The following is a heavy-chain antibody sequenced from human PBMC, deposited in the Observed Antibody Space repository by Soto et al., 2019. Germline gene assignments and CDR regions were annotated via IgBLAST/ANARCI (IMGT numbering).Heavy chain of an antibody. CDR1: GGTFSSYA. Sequence: QVQLVQSGAEVKKPGSSVKVSCKASGGTFSSYAISWVRQAPGQGLEWMGGIIPIFGTANYAQKFQGRVTITADESTSTAYMELSSLRSEDTAVYYCARDLLHYDSSVYWGWFDPWGQGTLVTVSS. D-gene: IGHD3-22*01. J-gene: IGHJ5*02. CDR3: ARDLLHYDSSVYWGWFDP. CDR2: IIPIFGTA. V-gene: IGHV1-69*01.